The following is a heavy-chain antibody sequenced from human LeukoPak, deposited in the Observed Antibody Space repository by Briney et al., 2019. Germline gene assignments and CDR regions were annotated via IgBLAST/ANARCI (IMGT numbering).Heavy chain of an antibody. CDR1: GGSISSYY. V-gene: IGHV4-59*01. J-gene: IGHJ6*03. D-gene: IGHD3-22*01. CDR3: ARLTYYYDSSGYYGYYYYYMDV. CDR2: IYYSGST. Sequence: ETLSLTCTVSGGSISSYYWSWIRQPPGKGLEWIGYIYYSGSTNYNPSLKSRVTISVDTSKNQFSLKLSSVTAADTAVYYCARLTYYYDSSGYYGYYYYYMDVWGKGTTVTVSS.